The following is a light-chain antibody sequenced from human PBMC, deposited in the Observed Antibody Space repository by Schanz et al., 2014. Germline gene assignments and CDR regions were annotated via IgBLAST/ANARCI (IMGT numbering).Light chain of an antibody. V-gene: IGLV2-14*01. CDR3: SSYTSSSTWV. CDR1: SSDVGGYNY. CDR2: DVS. Sequence: QSALTQPASVSGSPGQSTTISCTGTSSDVGGYNYVSWYQKHPGKAPKLMIFDVSNRPSGVSNRFSGSKSGNTASLTISGLQAEDEADYYCSSYTSSSTWVFGGGTKLTVL. J-gene: IGLJ3*02.